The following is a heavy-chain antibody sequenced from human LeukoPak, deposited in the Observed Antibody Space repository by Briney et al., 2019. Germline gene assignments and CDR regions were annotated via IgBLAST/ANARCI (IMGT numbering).Heavy chain of an antibody. CDR1: GASTTSYY. D-gene: IGHD3-22*01. CDR3: ARDTRSYDTSGYYYFDY. Sequence: PSETLSLTCSVSGASTTSYYWNWIRQAPGKGLEWIGYIYSDGTTSYSPSLRSRVTISIDTSRNQFSLKLSPVTAADAAVYYCARDTRSYDTSGYYYFDYWGQGALVTVSS. J-gene: IGHJ4*02. V-gene: IGHV4-59*01. CDR2: IYSDGTT.